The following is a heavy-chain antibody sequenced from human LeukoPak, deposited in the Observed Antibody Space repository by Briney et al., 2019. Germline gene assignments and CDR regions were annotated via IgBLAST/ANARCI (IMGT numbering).Heavy chain of an antibody. CDR3: AKDLCPRYGSCGFDY. D-gene: IGHD3-10*01. J-gene: IGHJ4*02. V-gene: IGHV3-30*18. Sequence: PGRSLRLSCAASGFTFSSYGMHWVRQAPGKGLEWVAVISYDGSNKYYADSVKGRFTISRDNSKNTLYLQMNSLRAEDTAVYYCAKDLCPRYGSCGFDYWGQGTLVTVSS. CDR1: GFTFSSYG. CDR2: ISYDGSNK.